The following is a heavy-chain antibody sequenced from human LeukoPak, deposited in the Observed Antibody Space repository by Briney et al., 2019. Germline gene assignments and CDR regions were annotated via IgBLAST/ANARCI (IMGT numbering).Heavy chain of an antibody. J-gene: IGHJ4*02. V-gene: IGHV1-3*01. CDR2: INAGNGNT. Sequence: ASVKVSCKASGYTFTSYAMHWVRQAPGQRLEWMGWINAGNGNTKYSQKFQGRVTITRDTSASTAYMELSSLRSEDTAVYYCARDPNLLYSSGWPAYYFDYWGQGTPVTVSS. D-gene: IGHD6-19*01. CDR1: GYTFTSYA. CDR3: ARDPNLLYSSGWPAYYFDY.